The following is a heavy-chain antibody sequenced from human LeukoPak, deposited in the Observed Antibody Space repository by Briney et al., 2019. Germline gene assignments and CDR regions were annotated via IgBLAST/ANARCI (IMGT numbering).Heavy chain of an antibody. D-gene: IGHD4-11*01. CDR2: ISSSSSYI. CDR1: GFTFSSYS. CDR3: ARSPSTVPYFDY. Sequence: GGSLGLSCAASGFTFSSYSMNWVRQAPGKGLEWVSSISSSSSYIYYADSVKGRFTISRDNAKNSLYLQMNSLRAEDTAVYYCARSPSTVPYFDYWGQGTLVTVSS. J-gene: IGHJ4*02. V-gene: IGHV3-21*01.